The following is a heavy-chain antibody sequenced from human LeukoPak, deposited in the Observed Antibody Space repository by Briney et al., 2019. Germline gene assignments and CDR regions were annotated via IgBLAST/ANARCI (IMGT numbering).Heavy chain of an antibody. CDR2: IYSGGST. CDR3: ARGGLQWEYYFDY. V-gene: IGHV3-53*04. CDR1: GFTVSSNY. J-gene: IGHJ4*02. D-gene: IGHD4-11*01. Sequence: GGSLRFSCAASGFTVSSNYMSWVRQAPGKGLEWVSVIYSGGSTYYADSVKGRFTISRHNSKNTLYLQMNSLRAEDTAVYYCARGGLQWEYYFDYWGQGTLVTVSS.